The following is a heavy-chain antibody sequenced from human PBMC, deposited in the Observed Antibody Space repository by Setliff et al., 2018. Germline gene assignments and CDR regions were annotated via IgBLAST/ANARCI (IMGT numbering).Heavy chain of an antibody. V-gene: IGHV4-34*01. CDR3: ARTYNFWSGSFDY. D-gene: IGHD3-3*01. CDR2: INHSGST. Sequence: SETLSLTCAVYGGSFSGYYWSWIRQPPGKGMEWIGEINHSGSTNYNPSLKSRVTISEDTCKNQFSLKLSSVTAADTAVYDCARTYNFWSGSFDYWGQGTLVTVSS. J-gene: IGHJ4*02. CDR1: GGSFSGYY.